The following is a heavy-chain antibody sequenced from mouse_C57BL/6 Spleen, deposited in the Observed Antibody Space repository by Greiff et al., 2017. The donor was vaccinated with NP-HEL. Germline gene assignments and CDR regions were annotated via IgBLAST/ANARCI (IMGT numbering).Heavy chain of an antibody. J-gene: IGHJ2*01. D-gene: IGHD2-5*01. CDR3: AIKGLYSNYFDY. V-gene: IGHV1-52*01. CDR1: GYTFTSYW. CDR2: IDPSDSET. Sequence: VQLQQSGAELVRPGSSVKLSCKASGYTFTSYWMHWVKQRPIQGLEWIGNIDPSDSETHYNQKFKDKATLTVDTSSSTAYMQVSSLTSEDSAVYYCAIKGLYSNYFDYWGQGTTLTVSS.